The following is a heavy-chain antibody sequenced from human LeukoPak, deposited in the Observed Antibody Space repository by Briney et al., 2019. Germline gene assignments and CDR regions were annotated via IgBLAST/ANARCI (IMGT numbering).Heavy chain of an antibody. CDR3: AKDSGRLGVREVFDI. D-gene: IGHD7-27*01. CDR1: GFSFSSYG. J-gene: IGHJ3*02. V-gene: IGHV3-23*01. CDR2: MSSSGDST. Sequence: GGSLRLSCAASGFSFSSYGMSWLGQAPGKGLEWVSAMSSSGDSTYYADSVRGRFTISRENSKNTVYLQMNSLRGEDTPVYHCAKDSGRLGVREVFDILGQGEMVTVSS.